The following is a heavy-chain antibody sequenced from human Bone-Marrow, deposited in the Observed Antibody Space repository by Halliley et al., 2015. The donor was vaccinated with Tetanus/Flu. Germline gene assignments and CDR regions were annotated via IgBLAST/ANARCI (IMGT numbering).Heavy chain of an antibody. CDR2: IRSKAYGGTT. D-gene: IGHD1-1*01. V-gene: IGHV3-49*04. Sequence: LSLTCTASGFNFGDYAMTWVRQAPGKGLEWVGFIRSKAYGGTTEYAASVKGRFTISRDDSKSIAYLQVNSLKIEDTAVYSCTRRGRNDAFDLWGQGTMVTVSS. CDR1: GFNFGDYA. J-gene: IGHJ3*01. CDR3: TRRGRNDAFDL.